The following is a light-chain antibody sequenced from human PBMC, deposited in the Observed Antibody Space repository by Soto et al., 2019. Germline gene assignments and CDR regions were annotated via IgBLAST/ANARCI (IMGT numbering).Light chain of an antibody. J-gene: IGKJ1*01. CDR1: QSISTY. CDR3: QQSYSNPTWT. CDR2: DSS. Sequence: DIQLTQSPSSLSASVGVRSTLTLQASQSISTYLNWYQQKPXEAPTLXXYDSSTLQSGVPSRFSGSGFGAEFTLTVSSLQPEDFANYYCQQSYSNPTWTFGQGTKVDI. V-gene: IGKV1-39*01.